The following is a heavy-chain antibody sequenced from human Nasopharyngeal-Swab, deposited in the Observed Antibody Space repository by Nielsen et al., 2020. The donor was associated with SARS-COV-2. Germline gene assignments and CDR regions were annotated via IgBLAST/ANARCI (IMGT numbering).Heavy chain of an antibody. CDR1: GVSISSSSYY. CDR3: ARIVDTAMHFDY. CDR2: IYYSGST. D-gene: IGHD5-18*01. Sequence: SETLSLTCTVSGVSISSSSYYWGWIRQPPGKGLEWIGSIYYSGSTYYNPSLKSRVTISVDMSKNQFSLNLRSVTAADTAVYYCARIVDTAMHFDYWGQGTLVTVSS. V-gene: IGHV4-39*07. J-gene: IGHJ4*02.